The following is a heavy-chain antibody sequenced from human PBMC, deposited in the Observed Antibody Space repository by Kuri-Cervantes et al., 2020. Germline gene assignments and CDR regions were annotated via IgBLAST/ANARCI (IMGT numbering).Heavy chain of an antibody. D-gene: IGHD3-10*01. J-gene: IGHJ4*02. CDR2: INHSGST. V-gene: IGHV4-34*01. CDR1: GGSFSGYY. CDR3: ARVGFGTYGSGSEN. Sequence: GSLRLSCAVYGGSFSGYYWSWIRQPLGKGLEWIGEINHSGSTNYNPSLKSRVTISRDTSKNQFSLKLNSVTAADTAVYYCARVGFGTYGSGSENWGQGTLVTVSS.